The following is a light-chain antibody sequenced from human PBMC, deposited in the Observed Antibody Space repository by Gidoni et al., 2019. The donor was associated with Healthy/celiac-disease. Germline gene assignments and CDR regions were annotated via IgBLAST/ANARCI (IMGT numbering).Light chain of an antibody. J-gene: IGKJ5*01. V-gene: IGKV4-1*01. CDR1: QSVLYSSNNKNY. CDR2: WAS. CDR3: QQYYSTPLT. Sequence: DIVMTQSPDSLAVSLGERATINCKSSQSVLYSSNNKNYLAWYQQKPGQPPKLLIYWASTRESGVPDRFSGSGSGTDFILTSSSLQAEDVAVYYCQQYYSTPLTFGRGTRLEIK.